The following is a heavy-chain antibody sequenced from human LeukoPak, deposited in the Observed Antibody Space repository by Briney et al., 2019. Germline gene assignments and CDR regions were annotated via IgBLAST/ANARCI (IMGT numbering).Heavy chain of an antibody. CDR2: IDASGGST. Sequence: TGGSLGLSCAASGFTFGSYAMTWVRQAPGKGLEWVSSIDASGGSTYYADSVKGRFTISRDNSKNTFYLQMNTLRADDTAVYYCAKGSGSGWYGWFAPWGQGTLVTVSS. CDR1: GFTFGSYA. CDR3: AKGSGSGWYGWFAP. J-gene: IGHJ5*02. D-gene: IGHD6-19*01. V-gene: IGHV3-23*01.